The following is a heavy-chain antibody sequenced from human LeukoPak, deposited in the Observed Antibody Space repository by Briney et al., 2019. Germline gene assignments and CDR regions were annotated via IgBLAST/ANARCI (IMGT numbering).Heavy chain of an antibody. D-gene: IGHD6-19*01. CDR1: GGSISSGGYY. J-gene: IGHJ1*01. V-gene: IGHV4-30-2*01. Sequence: PSQTLSLTCTVSGGSISSGGYYWSWIRQPPGKGLEWIGYIYHSGSTYYNPSLKSRVTISVDRSKNHFSLRLTSVTAADTAVYYCTTNGWYCLDHWGQGALVTVSS. CDR3: TTNGWYCLDH. CDR2: IYHSGST.